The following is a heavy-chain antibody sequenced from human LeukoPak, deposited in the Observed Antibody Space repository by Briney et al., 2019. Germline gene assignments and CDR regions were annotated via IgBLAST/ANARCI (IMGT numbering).Heavy chain of an antibody. Sequence: PGGSLRLSCSTSGFTFSNYAMTWVRQAPGMGLEWVSLVSVSGYSTYYADSVKGRFTISRDNSKNMLYLQMNSLRAEDTAIYCCTKYTGYNYGYDYWGQGTLATVSS. CDR1: GFTFSNYA. J-gene: IGHJ4*02. D-gene: IGHD5-18*01. CDR3: TKYTGYNYGYDY. V-gene: IGHV3-23*01. CDR2: VSVSGYST.